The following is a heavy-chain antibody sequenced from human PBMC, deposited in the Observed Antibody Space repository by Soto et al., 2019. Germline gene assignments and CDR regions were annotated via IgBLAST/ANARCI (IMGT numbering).Heavy chain of an antibody. CDR1: GFTFSSYA. CDR2: ISDGGSTK. V-gene: IGHV3-30*04. Sequence: TGGSLRLSCIPSGFTFSSYALHWVRQAPGKGLEWVAVISDGGSTKYYADSVKGQFTISRDNSKNTLYLQMNSLRVEDTAVYYCANQIQTGHWGRGTLVTVSS. D-gene: IGHD5-18*01. CDR3: ANQIQTGH. J-gene: IGHJ4*02.